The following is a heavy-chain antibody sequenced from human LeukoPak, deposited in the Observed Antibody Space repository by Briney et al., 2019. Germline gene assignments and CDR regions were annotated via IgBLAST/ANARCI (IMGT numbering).Heavy chain of an antibody. CDR1: GFTFSGSS. CDR2: IRSKANSYAT. V-gene: IGHV3-73*01. J-gene: IGHJ4*02. Sequence: HPGRSLKLSCAASGFTFSGSSMHWVRQAPGKGLEWAGRIRSKANSYATVYAESVKGRFTISRDDSKNTAYLQMNSLKTEDTAVYYCSTRITGTTGTDYWGQGTLVTVSS. D-gene: IGHD1/OR15-1a*01. CDR3: STRITGTTGTDY.